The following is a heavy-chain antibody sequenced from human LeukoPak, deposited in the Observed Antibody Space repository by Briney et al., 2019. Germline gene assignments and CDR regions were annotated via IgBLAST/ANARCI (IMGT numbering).Heavy chain of an antibody. Sequence: SETLSLTCTVSGGSISGYYWSWIRQPPGKGLEWIGYNYYSGSTNYNPSLKSRVTISVDTSKNQFSLKLSSVTAADTAVYYCAGSITMVRGVASADYWGQGTLVTVSS. CDR1: GGSISGYY. CDR3: AGSITMVRGVASADY. J-gene: IGHJ4*02. CDR2: NYYSGST. V-gene: IGHV4-59*01. D-gene: IGHD3-10*01.